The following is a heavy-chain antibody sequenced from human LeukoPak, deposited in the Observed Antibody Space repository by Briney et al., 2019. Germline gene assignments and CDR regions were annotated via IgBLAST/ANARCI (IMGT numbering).Heavy chain of an antibody. V-gene: IGHV4-39*01. J-gene: IGHJ4*02. Sequence: SETLSLTCTVSGGSISSSSYYWSWIRQPPGKGLEWIGSIYYSGSTYYNPSLKSRVTISVDTSKNQFSLKLSSVTAADTAVYYCAGARDDFWSGYYTPPRYFDYWGQGTLVTVSS. CDR1: GGSISSSSYY. CDR3: AGARDDFWSGYYTPPRYFDY. D-gene: IGHD3-3*01. CDR2: IYYSGST.